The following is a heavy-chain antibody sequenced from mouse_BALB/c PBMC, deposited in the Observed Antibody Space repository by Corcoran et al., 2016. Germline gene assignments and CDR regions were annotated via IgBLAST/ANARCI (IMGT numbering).Heavy chain of an antibody. CDR3: ARIYYYGSSYAMDY. D-gene: IGHD1-1*01. CDR1: GYTFTNYG. Sequence: QLQLVQSGPELKKPGETVKISCKASGYTFTNYGMNWVKQAPGKGLKWMGWINTYTGEPTYADDFKGRFAFSLETSANTAYLQINNLKNDDTATYFCARIYYYGSSYAMDYWGQGTSVTVSS. J-gene: IGHJ4*01. CDR2: INTYTGEP. V-gene: IGHV9-3-1*01.